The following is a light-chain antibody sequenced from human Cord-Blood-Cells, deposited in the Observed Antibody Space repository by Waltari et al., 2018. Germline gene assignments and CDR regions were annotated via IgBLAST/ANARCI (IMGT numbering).Light chain of an antibody. CDR1: SSDVGGYNY. V-gene: IGLV2-14*03. J-gene: IGLJ3*02. CDR3: SSYTSSSTWV. CDR2: DVS. Sequence: QSALTQPASVSGSPGQSLTISCTGTSSDVGGYNYVSWYQQHPGKAPKLMIYDVSNRPSGGSNRFSGSKSGNTASLTISGLQAEDEADYYCSSYTSSSTWVFGGGTKLTVL.